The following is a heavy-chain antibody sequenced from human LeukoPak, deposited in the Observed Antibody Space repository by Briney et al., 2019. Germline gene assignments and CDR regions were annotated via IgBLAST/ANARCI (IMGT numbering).Heavy chain of an antibody. CDR2: IYSGGNT. Sequence: GGSLRLSCEASGFTVSNNYMSWVRQAPGKGLKWVSVIYSGGNTYYADSVKGRFTISRDNSKNTLYLQMNNLRAEDMALYYCAKEGYRYYFDYWGQGTLVTVSS. J-gene: IGHJ4*02. V-gene: IGHV3-53*05. CDR3: AKEGYRYYFDY. D-gene: IGHD1-1*01. CDR1: GFTVSNNY.